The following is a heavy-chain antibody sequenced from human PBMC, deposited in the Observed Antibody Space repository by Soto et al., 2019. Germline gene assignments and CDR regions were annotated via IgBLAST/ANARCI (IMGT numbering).Heavy chain of an antibody. V-gene: IGHV3-23*01. J-gene: IGHJ5*02. CDR2: LLRPGRST. Sequence: LRLSCAASGFMFSDYAMTWARQAPWKELEWVSGLLRPGRSTYYADSVKGRFTISGDTSANTVYLQMDSLRAEDTAVYYCAKDAIANDGIWLMDSWGQGTVVTVSS. CDR3: AKDAIANDGIWLMDS. D-gene: IGHD3-16*01. CDR1: GFMFSDYA.